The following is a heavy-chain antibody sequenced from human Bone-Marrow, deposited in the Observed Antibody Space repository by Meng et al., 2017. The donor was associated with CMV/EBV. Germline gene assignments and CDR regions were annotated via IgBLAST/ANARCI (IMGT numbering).Heavy chain of an antibody. CDR2: ISSSSSYI. Sequence: GGSLRLSCAASGFTFSSYSMNWVRQAPGKGLEWVSSISSSSSYIYYADSVKGRFTISRDNAKNSLYLQMNSLRAEDTAVYYCARATGAYCSSTRYSYYFDYWGQGTLVTVSS. D-gene: IGHD2-2*01. V-gene: IGHV3-21*01. J-gene: IGHJ4*02. CDR1: GFTFSSYS. CDR3: ARATGAYCSSTRYSYYFDY.